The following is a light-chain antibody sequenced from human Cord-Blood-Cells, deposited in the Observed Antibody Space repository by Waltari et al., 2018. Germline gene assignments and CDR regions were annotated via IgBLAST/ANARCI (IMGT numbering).Light chain of an antibody. CDR2: EVS. CDR1: SSDVGGYNY. V-gene: IGLV2-14*01. Sequence: QSALTQPASVSGSPGQPITLSCTGTSSDVGGYNYVSWYQQHPGKAPKLMIYEVSNRPSGVSNRCSGSKSGNTASLTISGLQAEDEADYYCSSYTSSSTLPYVFGTGTKVTVL. CDR3: SSYTSSSTLPYV. J-gene: IGLJ1*01.